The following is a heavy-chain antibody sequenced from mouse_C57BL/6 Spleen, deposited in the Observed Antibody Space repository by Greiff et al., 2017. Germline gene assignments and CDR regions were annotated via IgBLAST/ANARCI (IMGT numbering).Heavy chain of an antibody. CDR2: ISCDGST. CDR3: ASNGDYFDY. CDR1: GYSFTSCYY. J-gene: IGHJ2*01. Sequence: EVKLQESGPGLVKPSQSLSLSCSVTGYSFTSCYYWNWLRQFPGNKLGWVGYISCDGSTNYNPSLKKRISITRDTTKNQFFLKLKSVTTEDTATYYCASNGDYFDYWGQGTTLTVSS. V-gene: IGHV3-6*01.